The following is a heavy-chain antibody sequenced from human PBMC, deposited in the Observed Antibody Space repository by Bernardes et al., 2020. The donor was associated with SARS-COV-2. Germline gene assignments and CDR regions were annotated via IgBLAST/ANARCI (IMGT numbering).Heavy chain of an antibody. CDR1: GYTLTALS. V-gene: IGHV1-24*01. D-gene: IGHD3-9*01. Sequence: ASVKVSCKVSGYTLTALSMHWVRQAPGKGLEWMGGFDPEDGETIYAQKFQGRVTMTEDTSTDTAYMELSSLRSEDTAVYYCATDHRYYDILTGRTYYYGMDVWGQGTTVTVSS. CDR2: FDPEDGET. J-gene: IGHJ6*02. CDR3: ATDHRYYDILTGRTYYYGMDV.